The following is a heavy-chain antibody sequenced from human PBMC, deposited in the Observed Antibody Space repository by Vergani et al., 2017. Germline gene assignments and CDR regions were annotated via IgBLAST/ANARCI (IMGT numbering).Heavy chain of an antibody. CDR3: ARHTTYTDS. CDR2: IYPADSDT. D-gene: IGHD1-1*01. Sequence: EVELVQSGPEMRKPGESLKISCKGSEYSFGNYWIGGVRQMPGKGLEWMGIIYPADSDTRYSPSFQGQVTISADKAYSTAFLQWDSLKASDTALYYCARHTTYTDSWGQGTLVTVSS. V-gene: IGHV5-51*01. J-gene: IGHJ4*02. CDR1: EYSFGNYW.